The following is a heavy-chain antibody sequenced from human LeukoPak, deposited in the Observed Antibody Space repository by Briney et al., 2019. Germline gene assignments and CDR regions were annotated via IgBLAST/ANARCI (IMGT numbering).Heavy chain of an antibody. D-gene: IGHD2-2*02. CDR2: ISGSGTST. CDR3: AKGNCRGTSCYSDY. J-gene: IGHJ4*02. CDR1: GFTFTTYA. V-gene: IGHV3-23*01. Sequence: PGGSLSLSCAVAGFTFTTYAMTWVRQAPGEGLEWVSAISGSGTSTYYADSVKGRFTISRDNSKNTLYLQMNSLRAEDTAVYYCAKGNCRGTSCYSDYWGQGTLVTVSS.